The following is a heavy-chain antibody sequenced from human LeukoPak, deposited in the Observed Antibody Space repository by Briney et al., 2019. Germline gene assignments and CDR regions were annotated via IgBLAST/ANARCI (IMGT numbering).Heavy chain of an antibody. CDR1: GYTFTSYG. CDR3: ARDTGITMVRGVIRD. V-gene: IGHV1-18*01. CDR2: ISAYNGNT. J-gene: IGHJ4*02. D-gene: IGHD3-10*01. Sequence: ASVKVSCKASGYTFTSYGISWVRQAPGQGLEWMGWISAYNGNTNYAQKLQGRVTMTTDTSTSTAYMELRSLRSDDTAVYYCARDTGITMVRGVIRDWGQGTLVTVSS.